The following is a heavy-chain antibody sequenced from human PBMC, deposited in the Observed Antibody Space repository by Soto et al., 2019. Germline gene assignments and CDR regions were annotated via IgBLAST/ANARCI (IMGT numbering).Heavy chain of an antibody. J-gene: IGHJ5*02. CDR1: GFTFSNAW. D-gene: IGHD3-22*01. Sequence: GGSLRLSCAASGFTFSNAWMSWVRQAPGKGLEWVGRIKSKTDGGTTDYAAPVKGRFTISSDNSKNTLYLQMNSLRAEDTAVYYCAKDSIGDPWGQGTLVTVSS. CDR3: AKDSIGDP. CDR2: IKSKTDGGTT. V-gene: IGHV3-15*01.